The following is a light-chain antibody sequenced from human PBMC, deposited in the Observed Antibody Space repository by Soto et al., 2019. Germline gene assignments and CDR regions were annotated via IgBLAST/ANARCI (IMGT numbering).Light chain of an antibody. CDR1: QSVSSN. V-gene: IGKV3-15*01. CDR3: QQYNNWPRGT. J-gene: IGKJ2*02. CDR2: GAS. Sequence: EIVMTQSPATLSVSPGERATLSCRASQSVSSNLAWYQQKPGQAPRLLIYGASTRATGIPARFSGSGSGTEFTLTLSSLQSEDFAVYYCQQYNNWPRGTFGQGTKLEIK.